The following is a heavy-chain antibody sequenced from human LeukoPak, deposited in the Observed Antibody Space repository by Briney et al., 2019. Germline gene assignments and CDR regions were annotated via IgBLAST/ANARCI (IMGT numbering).Heavy chain of an antibody. D-gene: IGHD3-10*01. CDR2: MNQDGSRK. J-gene: IGHJ4*02. CDR1: GFTFSSSW. Sequence: GGSLRLSCVASGFTFSSSWMSWVRQGPGKGPEWVANMNQDGSRKYYVDSVKGRFTISRDNAKNSLFLQMNGLREEDTAVYYCTRDSQGSGTYSTDHWGQGTLVTVSS. CDR3: TRDSQGSGTYSTDH. V-gene: IGHV3-7*01.